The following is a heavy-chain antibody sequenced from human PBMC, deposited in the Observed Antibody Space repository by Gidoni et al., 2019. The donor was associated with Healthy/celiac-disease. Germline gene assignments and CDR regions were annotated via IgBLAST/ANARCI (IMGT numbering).Heavy chain of an antibody. CDR2: IYYSGST. Sequence: QVQLQESGPGLVKPSETLSLTCTVSGGSISSYYWSWIRQPPGKGLEWIGYIYYSGSTNYNPSLKSRVTISVDTSKNQFSLKLSSVTAADTAVYYCARGGYEQQLVLGWFDPWGQGTLVTVSS. J-gene: IGHJ5*02. D-gene: IGHD6-13*01. CDR3: ARGGYEQQLVLGWFDP. V-gene: IGHV4-59*01. CDR1: GGSISSYY.